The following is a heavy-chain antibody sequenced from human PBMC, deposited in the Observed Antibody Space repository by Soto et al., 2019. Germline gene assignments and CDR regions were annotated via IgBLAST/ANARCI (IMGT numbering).Heavy chain of an antibody. CDR3: ARDGNWNYGDFDY. CDR2: IYHSGST. Sequence: SETLSLTCAVSGYSISSGYYWGWIRQPPGKGLEWIGSIYHSGSTYYNPSLKGRVTISVDTSKNQFSLKLSSVTAADTAVYYCARDGNWNYGDFDYWGQGTLVTVSS. V-gene: IGHV4-38-2*02. D-gene: IGHD1-7*01. CDR1: GYSISSGYY. J-gene: IGHJ4*02.